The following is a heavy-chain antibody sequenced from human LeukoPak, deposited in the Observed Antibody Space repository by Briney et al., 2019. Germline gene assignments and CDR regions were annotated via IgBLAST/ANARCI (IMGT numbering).Heavy chain of an antibody. D-gene: IGHD6-19*01. CDR3: ARDSGQWLVRAAWFDP. J-gene: IGHJ5*02. CDR2: INPNSGGT. V-gene: IGHV1-2*02. Sequence: ASVKVSCKASGYTFTGYYMHWVRRAPGQGLEWMGWINPNSGGTNYAQRFQGRVTMTRDTSISTAYMELSRLRSDDTAVYYCARDSGQWLVRAAWFDPWGQGTLVTVSS. CDR1: GYTFTGYY.